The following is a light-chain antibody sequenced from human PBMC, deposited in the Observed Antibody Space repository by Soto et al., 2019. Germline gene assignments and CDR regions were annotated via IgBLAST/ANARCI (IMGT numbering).Light chain of an antibody. Sequence: QSLLTQPASVSGSPGQSITISCGGTISDVGAYIYVSWYQQFPGKAPKLILYEVNNRPSGVSNRFSGSKSGTTASLTISGLQPEDEADYYCRAYSDIDTTVFGTGTKVTVL. CDR2: EVN. V-gene: IGLV2-14*03. J-gene: IGLJ1*01. CDR3: RAYSDIDTTV. CDR1: ISDVGAYIY.